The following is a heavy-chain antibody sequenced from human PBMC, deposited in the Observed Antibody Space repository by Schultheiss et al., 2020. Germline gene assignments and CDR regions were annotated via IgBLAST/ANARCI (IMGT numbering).Heavy chain of an antibody. J-gene: IGHJ4*02. D-gene: IGHD6-13*01. CDR2: IYYSGST. CDR1: GGSISSSNW. Sequence: SETLSLTCTVSGGSISSSNWWSWVRQPPGKGLEWIGSIYYSGSTYYNPSLKSRVTISVDTSSNQFSLKLSSVAASDTAVYYCARVGYSSSWYWGQGTLVTVSS. CDR3: ARVGYSSSWY. V-gene: IGHV4-39*01.